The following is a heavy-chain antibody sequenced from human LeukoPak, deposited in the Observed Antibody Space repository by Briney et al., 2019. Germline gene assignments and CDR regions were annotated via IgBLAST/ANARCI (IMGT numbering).Heavy chain of an antibody. D-gene: IGHD3-22*01. CDR3: ASYNYYDSSGQIDY. V-gene: IGHV3-7*01. Sequence: GGSLRLSCAASGFTFSSYWMSWVRQAPGKGLEWVANIKQDGSEKYYVDSVKGRFTISRDKAKNSLYLQMNSLRAEDTAVYYCASYNYYDSSGQIDYWGQGTLVTVSS. CDR1: GFTFSSYW. J-gene: IGHJ4*02. CDR2: IKQDGSEK.